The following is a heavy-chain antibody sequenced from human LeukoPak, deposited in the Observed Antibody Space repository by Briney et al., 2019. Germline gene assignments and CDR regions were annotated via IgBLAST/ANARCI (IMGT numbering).Heavy chain of an antibody. V-gene: IGHV3-7*01. Sequence: GALRLSCAASGLTFSSSWMNWIRQAPGKGPEWLANINPAGSQKDYMDSVKGRFTISRDNAKDSVFLQMNNLRAEDTAVYYCARYSGSFPGWLDPWGPGTLVTVSS. CDR3: ARYSGSFPGWLDP. J-gene: IGHJ5*02. D-gene: IGHD1-26*01. CDR1: GLTFSSSW. CDR2: INPAGSQK.